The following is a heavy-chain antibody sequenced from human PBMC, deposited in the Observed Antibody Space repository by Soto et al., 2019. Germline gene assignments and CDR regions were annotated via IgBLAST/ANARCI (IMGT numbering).Heavy chain of an antibody. CDR1: VVNFLGYA. CDR2: IRIGPGIT. J-gene: IGHJ6*02. CDR3: ARSRSAMADGMNV. Sequence: HPWWSLRLSCEFSVVNFLGYAMRWVRQSPGKGLEWVSGIRIGPGITYYADSVKGRFTISSDISRKTVYLQMNNLRGEDTALYFCARSRSAMADGMNVWGQGTTVTVCS. V-gene: IGHV3-23*01. D-gene: IGHD5-18*01.